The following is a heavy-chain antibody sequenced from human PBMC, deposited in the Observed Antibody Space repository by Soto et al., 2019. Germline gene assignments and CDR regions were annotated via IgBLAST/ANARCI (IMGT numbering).Heavy chain of an antibody. CDR3: ARGVYTYGPFDY. D-gene: IGHD5-18*01. Sequence: PSETLSLTCTVSGDSISSYYWSWIRQPPGKGLEWIGYIYYSGSTNYNPSLKSRVTISVDTSKNQFSLNLSSVTTADTVVYYCARGVYTYGPFDYWGQGTLVTVPQ. CDR1: GDSISSYY. V-gene: IGHV4-59*01. CDR2: IYYSGST. J-gene: IGHJ4*02.